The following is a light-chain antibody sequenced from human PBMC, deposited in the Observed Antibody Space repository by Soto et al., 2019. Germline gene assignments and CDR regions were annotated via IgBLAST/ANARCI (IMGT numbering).Light chain of an antibody. CDR1: QGVGGW. J-gene: IGKJ3*01. Sequence: DIQMTQSPSSVSASVGDRFTITCRASQGVGGWLAWYQQKPGKVPKLLIYATSSLHSGVPSRFSGSGSGTDFTLSISSLQPEDFATYYCQQTHSLPLSFGPGTKVDIK. V-gene: IGKV1-12*01. CDR2: ATS. CDR3: QQTHSLPLS.